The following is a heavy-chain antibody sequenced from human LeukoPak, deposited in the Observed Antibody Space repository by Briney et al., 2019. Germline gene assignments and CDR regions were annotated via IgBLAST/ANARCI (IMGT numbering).Heavy chain of an antibody. CDR2: IKSKTDGGTT. Sequence: GGSLRLSCAASGFSFSKAWMSWVRQAPGKGLEWVGRIKSKTDGGTTDYAAPVKGRFTISRDDSKNTLYLQMNSLKTEDTADNYCTTSQDGGWYPHLFDYWGQGTLVTVSS. V-gene: IGHV3-15*01. CDR3: TTSQDGGWYPHLFDY. J-gene: IGHJ4*02. D-gene: IGHD6-19*01. CDR1: GFSFSKAW.